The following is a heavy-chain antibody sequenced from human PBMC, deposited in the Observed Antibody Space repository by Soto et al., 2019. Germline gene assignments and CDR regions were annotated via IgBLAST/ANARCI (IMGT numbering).Heavy chain of an antibody. CDR1: GGTFSSYA. Sequence: QVQLVQSGAEVKKPGSSVKVSCKASGGTFSSYAISWVRQAPGQGLEWMGGIIPIFGTANYAQQFQGRVTITADESTSTAYMELSSLRSEDTAVYYCARNNVDIAMAYGWFDPWGQGTLVTVSS. CDR2: IIPIFGTA. CDR3: ARNNVDIAMAYGWFDP. D-gene: IGHD5-18*01. V-gene: IGHV1-69*01. J-gene: IGHJ5*02.